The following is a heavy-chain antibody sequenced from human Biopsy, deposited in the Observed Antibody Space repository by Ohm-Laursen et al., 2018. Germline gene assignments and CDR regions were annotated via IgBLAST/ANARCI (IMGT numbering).Heavy chain of an antibody. CDR2: ITNTGRTV. J-gene: IGHJ6*02. CDR3: ARELGNGMDV. V-gene: IGHV3-11*01. Sequence: GSLRLSCTASGFTFNDFAMTWVRQAPGKGLEWVSFITNTGRTVYADSVKGRFTISRDNADNSLHLQMKSLRAEDTAVYYCARELGNGMDVWGQGTPVTVSS. CDR1: GFTFNDFA.